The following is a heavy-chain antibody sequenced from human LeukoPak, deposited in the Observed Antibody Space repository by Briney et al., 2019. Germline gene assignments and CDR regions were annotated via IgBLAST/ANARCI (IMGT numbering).Heavy chain of an antibody. CDR1: GFTVSGNS. J-gene: IGHJ6*02. CDR2: IYSGGST. CDR3: ARDSTYYGVDV. Sequence: GGSLRLSCAASGFTVSGNSMSWVRQAPGKRLEWVSVIYSGGSTYYADSVKGRFTISGDNSKNTLHLQMNSLRVEDTAVYYCARDSTYYGVDVWGQGTTVTVS. V-gene: IGHV3-53*01.